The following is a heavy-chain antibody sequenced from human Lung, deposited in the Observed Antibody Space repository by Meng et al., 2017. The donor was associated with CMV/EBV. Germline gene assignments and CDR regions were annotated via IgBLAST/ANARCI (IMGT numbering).Heavy chain of an antibody. CDR3: ARGRTPAYYDSSGYYYH. CDR1: GDSISSHY. CDR2: IHYSGSS. V-gene: IGHV4-59*11. D-gene: IGHD3-22*01. J-gene: IGHJ4*02. Sequence: GSLRLSCTVSGDSISSHYWSWIRLLPGKGLEWIGYIHYSGSSSYNPSLKSRVTMSLDTSKNEFSLKLRSVTAADTAVYYCARGRTPAYYDSSGYYYHWGQGTLVTVSS.